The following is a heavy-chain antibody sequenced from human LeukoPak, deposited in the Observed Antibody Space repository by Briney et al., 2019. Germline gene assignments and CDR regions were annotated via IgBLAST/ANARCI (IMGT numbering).Heavy chain of an antibody. CDR1: GFTFSIYS. CDR3: CLPGWEMARSDY. V-gene: IGHV3-48*04. D-gene: IGHD5-24*01. Sequence: GGSLRLSGVASGFTFSIYSMNWVRRAPGKELEWGSYISRSSSTLYYADSVRGRFTISRANAKNSLYLQMHSLRADDTAVYYCCLPGWEMARSDYWGQGTLVTVSS. J-gene: IGHJ4*02. CDR2: ISRSSSTL.